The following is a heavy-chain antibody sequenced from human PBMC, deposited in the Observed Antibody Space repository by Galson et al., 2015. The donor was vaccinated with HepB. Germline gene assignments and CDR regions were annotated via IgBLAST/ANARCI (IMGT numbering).Heavy chain of an antibody. Sequence: PALVKPTQTLTLTCTFSGFSLSTSGMRVSWIRQPPGKALEWLARIDWDDDKFYSTSLKTRLTISKDTSKNQVVLTMTNMDPVDTATYYCARIRGGRAAAAPGAFDIWGQGTMVTVSS. CDR2: IDWDDDK. CDR1: GFSLSTSGMR. V-gene: IGHV2-70*04. CDR3: ARIRGGRAAAAPGAFDI. J-gene: IGHJ3*02. D-gene: IGHD6-13*01.